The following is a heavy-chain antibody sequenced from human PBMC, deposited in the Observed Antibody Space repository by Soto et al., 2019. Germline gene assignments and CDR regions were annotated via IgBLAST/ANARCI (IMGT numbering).Heavy chain of an antibody. CDR1: GFTFSSYT. D-gene: IGHD7-27*01. CDR2: ISSSGGST. Sequence: EVQLLESGGGLVQPGGSLRLSCAASGFTFSSYTMSWVRQGPGKGLEWVSGISSSGGSTVYADSVKGRFTISRDNFKNTLYLQMNRLRAEHTAGYYCAKGWGDYWGQGTPVTVSS. CDR3: AKGWGDY. V-gene: IGHV3-23*01. J-gene: IGHJ4*02.